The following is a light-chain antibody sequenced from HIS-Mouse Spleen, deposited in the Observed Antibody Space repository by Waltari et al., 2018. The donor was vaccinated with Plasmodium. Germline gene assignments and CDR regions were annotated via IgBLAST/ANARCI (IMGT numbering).Light chain of an antibody. V-gene: IGLV2-8*01. CDR2: EVS. Sequence: SALTQPPSASGSPGQSVTISCPGTSRAVGGYNYVPWYQQHPGKAPKLMIYEVSKRPSGVPDRFSGSKSGNTASLTVSGLQAEDEADYYCSSYAGSNNLVFGGGTKLTVL. J-gene: IGLJ2*01. CDR1: SRAVGGYNY. CDR3: SSYAGSNNLV.